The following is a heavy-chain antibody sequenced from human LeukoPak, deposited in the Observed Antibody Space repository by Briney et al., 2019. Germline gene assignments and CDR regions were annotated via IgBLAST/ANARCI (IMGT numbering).Heavy chain of an antibody. CDR3: ARGRFTMVRGVKDWFDP. CDR2: MNPNSGKT. J-gene: IGHJ5*02. V-gene: IGHV1-8*03. D-gene: IGHD3-10*01. Sequence: ASVKVSCKASGYTFTSYDINWVRQATGQGLEWMGWMNPNSGKTGYAQKFQGRVTITRNTSISTAYMELSSLRSEDTAVYYCARGRFTMVRGVKDWFDPWGQGTLVTVSS. CDR1: GYTFTSYD.